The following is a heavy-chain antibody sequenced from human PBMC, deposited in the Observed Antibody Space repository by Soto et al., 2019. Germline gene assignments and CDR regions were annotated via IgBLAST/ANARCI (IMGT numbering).Heavy chain of an antibody. V-gene: IGHV3-23*01. CDR3: AKDYGDYMNWYFDL. D-gene: IGHD4-17*01. J-gene: IGHJ2*01. CDR1: GFTCSSYA. Sequence: EVQLLESGGGLVQPGGSLRLSCAASGFTCSSYAMSWVRQAPGKGLEWVSAIRGSGGSTYYADSVKGRFTISRDNSKNTLYLQMNSLRAQDTAVYYCAKDYGDYMNWYFDLWGRGTLVTVSS. CDR2: IRGSGGST.